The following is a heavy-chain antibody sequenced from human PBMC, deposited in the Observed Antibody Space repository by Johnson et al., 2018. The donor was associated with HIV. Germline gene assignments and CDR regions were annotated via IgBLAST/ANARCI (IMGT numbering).Heavy chain of an antibody. V-gene: IGHV3-66*01. Sequence: VQLVESGGGVVQPGRSLRLSCAASGFTVSNYYMTWVRQSPGKGLEWVSVIYSGGSTYYADSVKGRFTISRDTSKNTLYLQINSLKTDDTAVYYCTTVRGAFDIWGQGTMVTVSS. J-gene: IGHJ3*02. CDR2: IYSGGST. D-gene: IGHD3-16*01. CDR3: TTVRGAFDI. CDR1: GFTVSNYY.